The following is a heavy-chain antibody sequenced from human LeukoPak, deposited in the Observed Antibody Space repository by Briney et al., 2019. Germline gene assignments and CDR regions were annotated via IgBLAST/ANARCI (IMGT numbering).Heavy chain of an antibody. CDR3: ARTPVGSFDY. CDR1: GFTFSSYG. V-gene: IGHV3-30*03. J-gene: IGHJ4*02. Sequence: GRSLRLSCAASGFTFSSYGMHWVRQAPGKGLEWVAVISYDGSNKYYADSVKGRFTISRDNAKNSLYLQMNSLRAEDTAVYYCARTPVGSFDYWGQGTLVTVSS. CDR2: ISYDGSNK. D-gene: IGHD1-26*01.